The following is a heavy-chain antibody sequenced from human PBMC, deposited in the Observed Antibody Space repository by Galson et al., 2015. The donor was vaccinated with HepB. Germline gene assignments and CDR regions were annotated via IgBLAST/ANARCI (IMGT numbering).Heavy chain of an antibody. CDR1: GYTLTELS. V-gene: IGHV1-24*01. CDR2: FDPEDGET. J-gene: IGHJ4*02. CDR3: AKAWYYYDSSGLYYFDY. Sequence: SVKVSCKVSGYTLTELSMHWVRQAPGKGLEWMGGFDPEDGETIYAQKFQGRVTMTEDTSTDTAYMELSSLRSEDTAVYYCAKAWYYYDSSGLYYFDYWGQGTLVTVSS. D-gene: IGHD3-22*01.